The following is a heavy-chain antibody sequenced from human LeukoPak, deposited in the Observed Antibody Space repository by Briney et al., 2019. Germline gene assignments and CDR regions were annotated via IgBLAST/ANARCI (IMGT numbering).Heavy chain of an antibody. V-gene: IGHV4-39*07. CDR3: ATRVGATQGGVTDY. CDR1: GGSISSSSYY. CDR2: IYYSGST. D-gene: IGHD1-26*01. Sequence: PSETLSLTCTVSGGSISSSSYYWGWIRQPPGKGLEWIGSIYYSGSTYYNPSLKSRVTISVDTSKNQFSLKLSSVTAADTAVYYCATRVGATQGGVTDYWGQGTLVTVSS. J-gene: IGHJ4*02.